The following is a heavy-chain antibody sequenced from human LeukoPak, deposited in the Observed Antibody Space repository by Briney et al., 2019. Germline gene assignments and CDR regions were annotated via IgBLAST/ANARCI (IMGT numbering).Heavy chain of an antibody. CDR2: INHSGST. V-gene: IGHV4-34*01. CDR3: ASVRHDPLEYYYYIDV. Sequence: SETLSLTCAVYGGSFSGDYWSWIRQPPGKGLEWIGEINHSGSTNYNPSLKSRATISVDTSKNQFSLRVASVTAADTAVYYCASVRHDPLEYYYYIDVWGKGTTVTVSS. CDR1: GGSFSGDY. D-gene: IGHD2/OR15-2a*01. J-gene: IGHJ6*03.